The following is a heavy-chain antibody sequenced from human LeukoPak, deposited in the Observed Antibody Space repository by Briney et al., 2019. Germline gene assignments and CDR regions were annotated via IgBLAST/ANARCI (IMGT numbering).Heavy chain of an antibody. J-gene: IGHJ4*02. CDR2: ISGRGSST. V-gene: IGHV3-23*01. CDR3: AKGGRDYYDSSGYYYVFDY. Sequence: GGSLRLSCAASGFTFSTYAMGWVRQAPGKGLEWVSGISGRGSSTYYADSVKGRFTISRDNSKNTLYLQMNSLRAEDTAVYYCAKGGRDYYDSSGYYYVFDYWGQGTLVTVSS. CDR1: GFTFSTYA. D-gene: IGHD3-22*01.